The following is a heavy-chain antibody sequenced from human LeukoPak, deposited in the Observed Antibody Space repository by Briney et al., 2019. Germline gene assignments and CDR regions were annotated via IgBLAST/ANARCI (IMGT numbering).Heavy chain of an antibody. Sequence: TGGSPRLSCAASGFTFSSYAMTWVRQAPGKGLEWVSDISVSGGNTYYADSVQGRFIISRDNSKNTLNLQMNSLRVEDTAVYYCAKGASGSYHTPYDYWGQGSLVTVSS. J-gene: IGHJ4*02. V-gene: IGHV3-23*01. D-gene: IGHD1-26*01. CDR1: GFTFSSYA. CDR2: ISVSGGNT. CDR3: AKGASGSYHTPYDY.